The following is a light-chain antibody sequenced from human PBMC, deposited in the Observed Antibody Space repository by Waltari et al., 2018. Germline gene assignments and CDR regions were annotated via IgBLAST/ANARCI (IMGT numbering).Light chain of an antibody. CDR3: QVWDPTSSHWV. CDR1: NIGSRR. Sequence: SYVLAQPPPLSVAPGQTAKTTCRGDNIGSRRLHWYQQKPGRAPVLVLYDYTDRPSGIPDRFSGSDSRNAATLTINRVEAGDEADYFCQVWDPTSSHWVFGGGTKLSVL. J-gene: IGLJ3*02. CDR2: DYT. V-gene: IGLV3-21*02.